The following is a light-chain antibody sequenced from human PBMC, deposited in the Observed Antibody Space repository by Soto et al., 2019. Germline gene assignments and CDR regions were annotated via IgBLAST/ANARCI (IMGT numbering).Light chain of an antibody. Sequence: EIVMTQSPVTLSVSPGEGATLSCWASQSIGNDVAWYQQRPGQAPRLLIYGASTRATGIPARFSGSGSGTDFTLTINGLLSEDFATYYCQQTYTPPRTFGQGTKVEIK. CDR3: QQTYTPPRT. V-gene: IGKV3-15*01. CDR2: GAS. J-gene: IGKJ1*01. CDR1: QSIGND.